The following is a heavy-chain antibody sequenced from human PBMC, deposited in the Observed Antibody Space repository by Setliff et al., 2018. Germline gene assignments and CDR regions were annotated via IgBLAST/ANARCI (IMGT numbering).Heavy chain of an antibody. CDR2: INPSGGST. J-gene: IGHJ4*02. Sequence: ASVKVSCKASGYSFTDYYMHWVRQVPGRGLEWMGWINPSGGSTSYAQKFQGRVTMTRDTSTSTVYMELSSLRSEDTAVYYCARSIVGATGGYFDYWGQGSLVTVSS. V-gene: IGHV1-46*01. CDR3: ARSIVGATGGYFDY. CDR1: GYSFTDYY. D-gene: IGHD1-26*01.